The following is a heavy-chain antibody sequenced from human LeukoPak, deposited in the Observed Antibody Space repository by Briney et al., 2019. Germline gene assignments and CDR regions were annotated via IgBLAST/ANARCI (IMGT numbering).Heavy chain of an antibody. D-gene: IGHD2-15*01. CDR2: ISGSGGST. CDR3: ARVLRYCSGGNCYSGGLGYMDV. CDR1: GFTFGSYS. Sequence: GGSLRLSCAASGFTFGSYSMSWVRQAPGKGLEWVSAISGSGGSTYYADSVKGRFTISRDNSKNSLFLQMNSLRAEDTAVYYCARVLRYCSGGNCYSGGLGYMDVWGKGTTVTISS. V-gene: IGHV3-23*01. J-gene: IGHJ6*03.